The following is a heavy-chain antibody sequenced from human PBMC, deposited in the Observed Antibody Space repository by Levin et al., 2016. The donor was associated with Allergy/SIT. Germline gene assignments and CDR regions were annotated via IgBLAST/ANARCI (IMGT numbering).Heavy chain of an antibody. J-gene: IGHJ6*01. CDR2: ISAYNGNT. D-gene: IGHD6-6*01. CDR3: ARDRSIAQETYYYYAMDV. V-gene: IGHV1-18*01. CDR1: GYTFTSYG. Sequence: ASVKVSCKASGYTFTSYGISWVRQAPGQGLEWMGWISAYNGNTNYAQKLQGRVTMTTDTSTSTAYMELRSLRSDDTAVYYCARDRSIAQETYYYYAMDVWGPRDPRSPSPQ.